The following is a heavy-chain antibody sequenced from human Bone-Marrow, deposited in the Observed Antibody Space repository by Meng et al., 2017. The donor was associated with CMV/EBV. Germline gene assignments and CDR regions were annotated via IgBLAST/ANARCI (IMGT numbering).Heavy chain of an antibody. CDR3: ARDLGVRGYCSSTSCYLFNYGMDV. J-gene: IGHJ6*02. V-gene: IGHV3-30-3*01. CDR2: ISYDGSNK. D-gene: IGHD2-2*01. Sequence: GGSLRLSCAASGFTFSSYAMHWVRQAPGKGLEWVAVISYDGSNKYYADSVKGRFTISRDNSKNTLYLQMNSLRAEDTAVYYCARDLGVRGYCSSTSCYLFNYGMDVWGQGTTVTVSS. CDR1: GFTFSSYA.